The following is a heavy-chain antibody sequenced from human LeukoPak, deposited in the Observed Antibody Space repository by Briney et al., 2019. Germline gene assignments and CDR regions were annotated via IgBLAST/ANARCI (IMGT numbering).Heavy chain of an antibody. J-gene: IGHJ4*02. V-gene: IGHV1-2*02. Sequence: ASVKVSCKASGYTFTGYYMHWVRQAPGQGPEWMGWINPNSGGTNYAQKFQGRVTMTRDTSISTAYMELSRLRSDDTAVYYCARDRYVRRDGYNFGYWGQGTLVTVSS. CDR3: ARDRYVRRDGYNFGY. D-gene: IGHD5-24*01. CDR1: GYTFTGYY. CDR2: INPNSGGT.